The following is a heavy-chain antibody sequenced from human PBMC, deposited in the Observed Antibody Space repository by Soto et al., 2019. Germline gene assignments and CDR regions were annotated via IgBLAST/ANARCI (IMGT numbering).Heavy chain of an antibody. V-gene: IGHV4-30-4*01. D-gene: IGHD3-9*01. CDR1: GGSISRGDYY. Sequence: PSETLSLTCTVSGGSISRGDYYWSWILQPPGKGLEWIGYIYYSGSTYYNPSLKSRVTISVDTSKNQFSLKLSSVTAADTDVYYCARVLYDVVTGYYFDYWGQGTLVTVSS. CDR2: IYYSGST. J-gene: IGHJ4*02. CDR3: ARVLYDVVTGYYFDY.